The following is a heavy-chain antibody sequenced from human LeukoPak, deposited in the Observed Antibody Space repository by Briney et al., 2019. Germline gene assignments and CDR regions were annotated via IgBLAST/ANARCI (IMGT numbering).Heavy chain of an antibody. J-gene: IGHJ6*02. D-gene: IGHD5-18*01. CDR1: GFTFSTYA. CDR3: VRDNGYSYGYYYYYGMDV. Sequence: GGSLRLSCAASGFTFSTYAMSWVRQAPGKGLECVSALSGNGNTIYYADSVKGRFTISRDNSKNTLSLQMNSLRAEDTAVYYCVRDNGYSYGYYYYYGMDVWGQGTTVTVSS. V-gene: IGHV3-23*01. CDR2: LSGNGNTI.